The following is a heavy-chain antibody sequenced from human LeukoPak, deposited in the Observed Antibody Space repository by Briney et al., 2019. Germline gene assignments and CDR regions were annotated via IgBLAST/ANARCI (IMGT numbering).Heavy chain of an antibody. J-gene: IGHJ4*02. CDR3: ASSSQYYYDSSDLGY. CDR1: GFTFSSYW. Sequence: PGGSLRLSCAASGFTFSSYWMHWVRQAPGKGLVWVSRINSDGSSTSYADSVKGRFTISRDNAKNTLYLQMNSLRAEDTAVYYCASSSQYYYDSSDLGYWGQGTLVTVSS. D-gene: IGHD3-22*01. CDR2: INSDGSST. V-gene: IGHV3-74*01.